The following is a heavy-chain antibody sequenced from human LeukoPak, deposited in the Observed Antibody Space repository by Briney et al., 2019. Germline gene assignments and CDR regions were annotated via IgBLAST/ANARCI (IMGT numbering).Heavy chain of an antibody. CDR2: INLDGNDK. D-gene: IGHD1-26*01. V-gene: IGHV3-7*01. CDR3: VRSGSYFST. J-gene: IGHJ4*02. CDR1: GFIFSSHW. Sequence: GGSLRLSCAASGFIFSSHWMSWVRQAPGKGLEWVANINLDGNDKNYVDSVKGRFTISRDNAKNSLYLQMNSLRAEDTAMYYCVRSGSYFSTWGQGTLVTVSS.